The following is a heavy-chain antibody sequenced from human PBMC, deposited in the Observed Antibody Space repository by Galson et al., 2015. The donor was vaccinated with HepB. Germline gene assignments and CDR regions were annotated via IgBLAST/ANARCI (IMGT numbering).Heavy chain of an antibody. CDR3: AAGPDSSSWYLSNYYYYYGMDV. CDR1: GFTFTSSA. D-gene: IGHD6-13*01. Sequence: SVKVSCKASGFTFTSSAMQWVRQARGQRLEWIGWIVVGSGNTNYAQKFQERVTITRDMSTSTAYMELSSLRSEDTAVYYCAAGPDSSSWYLSNYYYYYGMDVWGQGTTVTVSS. CDR2: IVVGSGNT. V-gene: IGHV1-58*02. J-gene: IGHJ6*02.